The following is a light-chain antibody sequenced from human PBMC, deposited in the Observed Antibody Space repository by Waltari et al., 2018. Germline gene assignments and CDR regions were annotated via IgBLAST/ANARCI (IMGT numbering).Light chain of an antibody. CDR3: CSYAGGSTLDWV. V-gene: IGLV2-23*01. CDR1: SSDVGSYNL. J-gene: IGLJ3*02. Sequence: QSALTQPASVSGSPGQSITISCTRNSSDVGSYNLVSWYQQHPGKAPKLIIYENSKRPSGVSNRFSGSKSGYTASLTISGLQAEDEADYFCCSYAGGSTLDWVFGGGTKLTVL. CDR2: ENS.